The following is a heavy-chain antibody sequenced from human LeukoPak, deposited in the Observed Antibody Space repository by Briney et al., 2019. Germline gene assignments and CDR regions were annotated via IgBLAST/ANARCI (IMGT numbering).Heavy chain of an antibody. J-gene: IGHJ3*02. D-gene: IGHD6-13*01. V-gene: IGHV1-8*01. CDR2: MNPNSGNT. CDR3: ARCSSSWYEGEAFDI. Sequence: GASVKVSCKASGYTFTSYDINWVRQATGQGLEWMGWMNPNSGNTGYAQKFQGRVTMTRNTSISTAYVELSSLRSEDTAVYYCARCSSSWYEGEAFDIWGQGTMVTVSS. CDR1: GYTFTSYD.